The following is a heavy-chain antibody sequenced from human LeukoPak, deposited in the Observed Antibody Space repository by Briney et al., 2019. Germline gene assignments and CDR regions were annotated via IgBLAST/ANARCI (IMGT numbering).Heavy chain of an antibody. V-gene: IGHV4-34*01. Sequence: PSETLSLTCAVYGGSFSGYYWSWIRQPPGKGLEWIGEINHSGSTNYNPSLKSRVTISVDTSKNQFSLKLSSVTAADTAVYYCARDQGDITIFGVVTAFDIWGQGTMVTVSS. J-gene: IGHJ3*02. CDR3: ARDQGDITIFGVVTAFDI. CDR1: GGSFSGYY. CDR2: INHSGST. D-gene: IGHD3-3*01.